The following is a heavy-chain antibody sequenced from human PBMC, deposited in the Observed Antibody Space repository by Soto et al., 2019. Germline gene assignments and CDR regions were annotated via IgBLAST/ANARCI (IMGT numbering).Heavy chain of an antibody. CDR2: INPNSGST. CDR3: ARDLDIVVVPAANGYDY. D-gene: IGHD2-2*03. Sequence: ASVKVSCKASGYTFTSYDINWVRQATGQGLEWMGRINPNSGSTSYAQKFQGRVTMTRDTSTSTVYMELSSLRSEDTAVYYCARDLDIVVVPAANGYDYWGQGTLVTVSS. J-gene: IGHJ4*02. CDR1: GYTFTSYD. V-gene: IGHV1-46*03.